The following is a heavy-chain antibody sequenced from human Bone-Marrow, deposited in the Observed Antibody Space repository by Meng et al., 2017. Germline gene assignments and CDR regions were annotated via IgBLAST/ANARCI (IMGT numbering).Heavy chain of an antibody. V-gene: IGHV1-18*04. CDR3: ATRGNPYLNC. J-gene: IGHJ4*02. CDR2: INTYNGKT. CDR1: GYNFPDYW. Sequence: QVQLVQSGAEVKKPGASVKVSRKPSGYNFPDYWLHWVRRAPGQGLEWMGWINTYNGKTDYAQKFQGRITMTTDTFTSTAYMELRNLRSDDTAVYYCATRGNPYLNCWGQGTLVTVSS.